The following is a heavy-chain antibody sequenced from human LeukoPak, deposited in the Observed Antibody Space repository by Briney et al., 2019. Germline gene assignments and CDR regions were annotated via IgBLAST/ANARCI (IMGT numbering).Heavy chain of an antibody. J-gene: IGHJ4*02. D-gene: IGHD3-10*01. CDR3: ATLVGAPGTGSYLDN. CDR2: IYTSGST. CDR1: GGSISSGSYY. V-gene: IGHV4-61*02. Sequence: SQTLSLTCTVSGGSISSGSYYWSWIRQPAGKGLEWIGRIYTSGSTNYNPSLKSRVTISVGTSKYQFSLKLSSVTAADTAVYYCATLVGAPGTGSYLDNWGQGILVTVSS.